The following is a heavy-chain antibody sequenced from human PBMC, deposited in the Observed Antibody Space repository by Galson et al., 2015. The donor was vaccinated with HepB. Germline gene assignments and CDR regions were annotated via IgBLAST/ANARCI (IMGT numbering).Heavy chain of an antibody. CDR2: ISGSGGST. V-gene: IGHV3-23*01. Sequence: SLRLSCATSGFTFSSYAMSWVRQAPGKGLEWVSRISGSGGSTYYADSVKGRFTISRDNSKNTLYLQMNTLRAEDTAVYFCAKEGFADYSNYVWGEESGYYYMDVWGRGTTVTVSS. J-gene: IGHJ6*03. CDR3: AKEGFADYSNYVWGEESGYYYMDV. CDR1: GFTFSSYA. D-gene: IGHD4-11*01.